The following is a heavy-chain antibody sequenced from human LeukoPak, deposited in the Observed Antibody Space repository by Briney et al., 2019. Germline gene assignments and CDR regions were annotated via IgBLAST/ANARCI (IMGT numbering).Heavy chain of an antibody. V-gene: IGHV3-33*01. D-gene: IGHD3-22*01. CDR2: IWYDGSNK. J-gene: IGHJ4*02. CDR3: ARGFYENPRMYSSGSDY. CDR1: GFTFSSYG. Sequence: GGSLRLSCAASGFTFSSYGMHWVRQAPGKGLEWVAVIWYDGSNKYYADSVKGRFTISRDNSKNTLHLQMNSLRAEDTAVYYCARGFYENPRMYSSGSDYWGQGTLVTVSS.